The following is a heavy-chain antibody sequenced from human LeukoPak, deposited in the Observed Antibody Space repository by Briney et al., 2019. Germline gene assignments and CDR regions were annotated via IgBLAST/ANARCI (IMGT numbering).Heavy chain of an antibody. V-gene: IGHV1-2*02. Sequence: GASVKVSCKASGYTFTGYYMHWVRLAPGQGLEWMGWINPNSGGTNYAQKFQGRVTMTRDTSISTAYMELSRLRSDDTAVYYCARPGYSGSYPVPGRWFDPWGQGTLVTVSS. CDR3: ARPGYSGSYPVPGRWFDP. CDR1: GYTFTGYY. J-gene: IGHJ5*02. D-gene: IGHD1-26*01. CDR2: INPNSGGT.